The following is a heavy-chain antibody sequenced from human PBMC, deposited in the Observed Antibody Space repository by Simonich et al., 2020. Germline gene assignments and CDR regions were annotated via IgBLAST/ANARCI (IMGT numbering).Heavy chain of an antibody. V-gene: IGHV1-2*02. CDR1: GYTFTGYY. Sequence: QVQLVQSGAEVKKPGASVKVSCKASGYTFTGYYMHWVRQAPGQGLEWMGWINPTSGGTNYAQKFQGRFTMTRETSISTAYMELSRLRSDDTAVYYCARDRAARYYYYYYMDVWGKGTTVTVSS. CDR2: INPTSGGT. J-gene: IGHJ6*03. D-gene: IGHD6-6*01. CDR3: ARDRAARYYYYYYMDV.